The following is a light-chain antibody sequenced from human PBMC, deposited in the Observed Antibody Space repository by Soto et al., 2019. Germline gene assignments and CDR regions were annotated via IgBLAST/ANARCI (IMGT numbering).Light chain of an antibody. Sequence: DVVMTQSPLLLPVTFGQPASISCRSSQSLVYRDGNTYLSWVQQRPGQSPRRLIYEVSKRDSGVPDRFSGSGSGTEFTLKISRVEAEDLGVYYCIQGTHWPRFFGPGTKVEIK. J-gene: IGKJ1*01. CDR2: EVS. CDR1: QSLVYRDGNTY. V-gene: IGKV2-30*01. CDR3: IQGTHWPRF.